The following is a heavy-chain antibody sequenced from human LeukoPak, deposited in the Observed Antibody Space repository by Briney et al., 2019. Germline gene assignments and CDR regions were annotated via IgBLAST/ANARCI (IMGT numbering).Heavy chain of an antibody. V-gene: IGHV4-39*01. D-gene: IGHD5-12*01. Sequence: SETLSLTCSVSGGSISSSGYFWGWIRQPPGKGLEWIGNIYYSGSTYYNSSLKSRVTISVDTSKNQFTLKLRSVTAADTAVYFCASQRWGNVDMATIGFDYWGQGTLVTVSS. CDR1: GGSISSSGYF. CDR3: ASQRWGNVDMATIGFDY. CDR2: IYYSGST. J-gene: IGHJ4*02.